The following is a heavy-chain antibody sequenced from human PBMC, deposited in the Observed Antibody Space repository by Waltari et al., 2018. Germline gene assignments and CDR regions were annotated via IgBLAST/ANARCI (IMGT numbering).Heavy chain of an antibody. CDR1: GGSISSDY. J-gene: IGHJ6*03. D-gene: IGHD4-4*01. V-gene: IGHV4-4*08. Sequence: QVQLQPSGPGLLKASETLSLTCTVSGGSISSDYWSWIRQPPGKGLEWIGYFYSSGSNDYNPSLKSRVTISGDTSKNQLSLKLSSMTAADTAVYYCARAQYPYYQMDVWGKGTTVTVSS. CDR3: ARAQYPYYQMDV. CDR2: FYSSGSN.